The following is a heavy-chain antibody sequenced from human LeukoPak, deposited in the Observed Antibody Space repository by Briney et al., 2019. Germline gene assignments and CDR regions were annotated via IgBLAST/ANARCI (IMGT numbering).Heavy chain of an antibody. V-gene: IGHV4-39*01. CDR3: ARRGDILTDYAFDY. CDR1: GGSINSNSHH. D-gene: IGHD3-9*01. J-gene: IGHJ4*02. CDR2: IYYSGTT. Sequence: SETLSLTCSVSGGSINSNSHHWDWIRQAPGKGLEWIGNIYYSGTTSYNPSLKSRVTISVDTSKNQFSLRLSSVTAADTAAYYCARRGDILTDYAFDYWGQGTLVTVSS.